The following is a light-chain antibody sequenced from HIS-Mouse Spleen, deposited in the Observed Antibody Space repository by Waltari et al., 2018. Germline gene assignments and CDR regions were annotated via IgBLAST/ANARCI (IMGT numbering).Light chain of an antibody. J-gene: IGLJ2*01. V-gene: IGLV2-23*01. CDR3: CSYAGSSTLV. CDR1: SSDVGSYNL. Sequence: QSALTQPASVSGSPGQSITISCTGTSSDVGSYNLVSWYQQHPGKAPKLMIYEGSTRPSGVSNRFSGSKSGNTASLTISGLQAEDEADYYCCSYAGSSTLVFGGGTKLTVL. CDR2: EGS.